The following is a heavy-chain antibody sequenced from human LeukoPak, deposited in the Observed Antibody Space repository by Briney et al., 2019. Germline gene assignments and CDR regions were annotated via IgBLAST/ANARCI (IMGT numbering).Heavy chain of an antibody. CDR1: GFTFSSYA. CDR3: ARDLSEYGWFGELYY. J-gene: IGHJ4*02. D-gene: IGHD3-10*01. V-gene: IGHV3-23*01. CDR2: ISPSGDIT. Sequence: GGSLRLSCAASGFTFSSYAMSWVRQAPGKGLEWVSGISPSGDITYYTDSVRGRFIISRDNFKNTLSLQVNSLRAEDTAVYYCARDLSEYGWFGELYYWGQGTLVTVSS.